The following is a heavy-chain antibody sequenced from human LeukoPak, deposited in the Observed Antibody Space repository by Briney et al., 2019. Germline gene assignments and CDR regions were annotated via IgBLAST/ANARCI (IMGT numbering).Heavy chain of an antibody. CDR2: IIPILGTA. CDR3: AINGGNIVVVPAAPGWFDP. D-gene: IGHD2-2*01. V-gene: IGHV1-69*05. CDR1: GGTFSSYA. J-gene: IGHJ5*02. Sequence: ASVKVSCKASGGTFSSYAISWVRQAPGQGLEWMGGIIPILGTANYAQKFQGRVTITTDESTSTAYMELSSLRSEDTAVYYCAINGGNIVVVPAAPGWFDPWGQGTLVTVSS.